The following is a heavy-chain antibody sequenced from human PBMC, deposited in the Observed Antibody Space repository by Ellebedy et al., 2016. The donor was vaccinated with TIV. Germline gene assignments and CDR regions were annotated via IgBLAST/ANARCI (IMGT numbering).Heavy chain of an antibody. CDR2: IRPGYSLT. Sequence: GESLKISCQGSGYRYSTYWIGWVRQLPGKRPERMGNIRPGYSLTRYSPSFQGQVTISVDKSIDTAYLQWSSLKASDTAMYYCARLGCNGSGCYHFDCWGQGALVTVSS. CDR3: ARLGCNGSGCYHFDC. CDR1: GYRYSTYW. V-gene: IGHV5-51*01. J-gene: IGHJ4*02. D-gene: IGHD2-15*01.